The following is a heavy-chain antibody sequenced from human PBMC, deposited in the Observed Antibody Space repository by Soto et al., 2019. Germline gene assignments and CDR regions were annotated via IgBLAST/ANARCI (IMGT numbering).Heavy chain of an antibody. CDR3: AREAGPLDY. CDR2: IIVGGST. V-gene: IGHV3-53*01. CDR1: GFTVSNNY. J-gene: IGHJ4*02. Sequence: QTGGSLRLSCAASGFTVSNNYMSWVRQAPGKGLEWVSVIIVGGSTYYADSVKGRFTISRDNSENTLYLQMNSLRGEDTAVYYCAREAGPLDYWGQGTPVTVSS.